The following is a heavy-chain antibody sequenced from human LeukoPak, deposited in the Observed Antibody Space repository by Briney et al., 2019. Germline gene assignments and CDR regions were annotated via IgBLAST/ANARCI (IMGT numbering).Heavy chain of an antibody. Sequence: TLSLTCTVSGGSIGDYYWSWIREPPGKALQWLARIDWDDDKYYNTSLKTRLTISKDTSKNQVVLTMTNMDPVETATYYCARDSSGYRLDYWGQGTLVTVSS. D-gene: IGHD3-22*01. CDR1: GGSIGDYY. J-gene: IGHJ4*02. V-gene: IGHV2-70*11. CDR3: ARDSSGYRLDY. CDR2: IDWDDDK.